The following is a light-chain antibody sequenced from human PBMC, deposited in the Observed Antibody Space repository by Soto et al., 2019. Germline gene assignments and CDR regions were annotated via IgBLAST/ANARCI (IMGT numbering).Light chain of an antibody. CDR2: GAS. CDR3: QQYNEWPRT. J-gene: IGKJ2*01. Sequence: ETVMTQSPATLSVSPGERVTLSCRASQSVRTTLVWYQQSPGQPPRLLIYGASDRVAGVPDRFSGSGSGTDFTLTISGLQSEDCAVYYCQQYNEWPRTFGQGTKLEIK. V-gene: IGKV3-15*01. CDR1: QSVRTT.